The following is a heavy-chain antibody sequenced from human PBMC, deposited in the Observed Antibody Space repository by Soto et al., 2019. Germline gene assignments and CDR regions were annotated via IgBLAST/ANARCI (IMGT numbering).Heavy chain of an antibody. Sequence: SETLSLTCAVSGGSISSGGYSWSWIRQPPGKGLEWIGYIYHSGSTYYNPSLKSRVTISVDRSKNQFSLKLSSVTAADTAVYYCARDGYSSSSGFDYWGQGTLVT. CDR3: ARDGYSSSSGFDY. V-gene: IGHV4-30-2*01. CDR2: IYHSGST. D-gene: IGHD6-6*01. J-gene: IGHJ4*02. CDR1: GGSISSGGYS.